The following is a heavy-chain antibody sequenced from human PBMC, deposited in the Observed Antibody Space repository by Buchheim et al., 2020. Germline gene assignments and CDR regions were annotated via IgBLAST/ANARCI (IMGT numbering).Heavy chain of an antibody. CDR3: AKDLVRGDYVEWGWFDP. Sequence: EVQLLESGGGLVQPGGSLRLSCAASGFTFSSYAMSWVRQAPGKGLEWVSAISCSGGSTYYADSVKGRFTISRDNSKNTLYLEMNSLSAGDKAVYYWAKDLVRGDYVEWGWFDPWGQGT. CDR2: ISCSGGST. D-gene: IGHD2-21*01. J-gene: IGHJ5*02. CDR1: GFTFSSYA. V-gene: IGHV3-23*01.